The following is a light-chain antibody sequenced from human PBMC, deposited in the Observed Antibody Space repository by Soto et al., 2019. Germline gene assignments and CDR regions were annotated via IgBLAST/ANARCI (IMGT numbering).Light chain of an antibody. Sequence: EFVLTQSPGTLSLSPGERATLSCRASQSLRSSLAWYQQKPGQAPRLLIYDASHRAAGIPARFSGSGFGTDFTLTISRLEPEDSAVFYCHLYGASPPTCGQGTKVDIK. CDR3: HLYGASPPT. J-gene: IGKJ1*01. CDR2: DAS. V-gene: IGKV3-20*01. CDR1: QSLRSS.